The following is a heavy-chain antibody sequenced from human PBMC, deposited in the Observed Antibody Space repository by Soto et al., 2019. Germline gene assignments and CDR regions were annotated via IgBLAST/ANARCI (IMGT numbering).Heavy chain of an antibody. CDR3: ARDMSRALEPPYYDYGMDV. CDR1: GDSVSSNCSA. CDR2: TYYRSKWYN. V-gene: IGHV6-1*01. Sequence: QVQLQQSSPGLVKPSQTLSLTCAISGDSVSSNCSAWNWIRQSPSLGLEWLGRTYYRSKWYNDYAVAVKSRISSNPDTSKNQFALQLNSVAPEDTAVYYCARDMSRALEPPYYDYGMDVWGQGTTVTVSS. D-gene: IGHD1-1*01. J-gene: IGHJ6*02.